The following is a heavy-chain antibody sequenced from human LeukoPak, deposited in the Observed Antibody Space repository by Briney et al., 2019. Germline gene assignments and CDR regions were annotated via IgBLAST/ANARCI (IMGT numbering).Heavy chain of an antibody. CDR1: GGSISSYY. V-gene: IGHV4-59*01. D-gene: IGHD3-10*01. Sequence: SETLSLTCTVSGGSISSYYWSWIRQPPGKGLEWIGSIYYSGSTNYNPSLKSRVTISVDTSKNQFSLKLSSVTAADTAVYYCASSRKSTGSGSYYNSIDYWGQGTLVTVSS. CDR2: IYYSGST. CDR3: ASSRKSTGSGSYYNSIDY. J-gene: IGHJ4*02.